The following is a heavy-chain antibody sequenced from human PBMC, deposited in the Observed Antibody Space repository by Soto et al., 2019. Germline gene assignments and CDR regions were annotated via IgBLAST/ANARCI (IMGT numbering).Heavy chain of an antibody. CDR2: TYYRSKWYN. D-gene: IGHD6-13*01. CDR1: GDSVSSNTAS. CDR3: ARGRSWPRGDWFDP. V-gene: IGHV6-1*01. J-gene: IGHJ5*02. Sequence: PSQTLSLTCAISGDSVSSNTASWNWIRQSPSRGLEWLGRTYYRSKWYNDYAVSVRSRITINPDTSKNQFSLQLNSVTPEDTAMYYCARGRSWPRGDWFDPWGQGTLVTVSS.